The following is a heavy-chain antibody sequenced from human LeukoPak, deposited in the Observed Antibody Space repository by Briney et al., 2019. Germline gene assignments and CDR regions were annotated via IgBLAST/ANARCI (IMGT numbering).Heavy chain of an antibody. V-gene: IGHV1-2*06. CDR3: ARDRSSSSWYSDFDY. D-gene: IGHD6-13*01. CDR2: INPNSGGT. Sequence: GSSVKVSCKASGGTFSSYAISWVRQAPGQGLEWMGRINPNSGGTNYAQKFQGRVTMARDTSISTAYMELSRLRSDDTAVYYCARDRSSSSWYSDFDYWGQGTLVTVSS. J-gene: IGHJ4*02. CDR1: GGTFSSYA.